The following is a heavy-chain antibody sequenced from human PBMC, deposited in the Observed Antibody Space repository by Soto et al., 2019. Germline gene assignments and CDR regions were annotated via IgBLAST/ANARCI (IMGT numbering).Heavy chain of an antibody. J-gene: IGHJ6*02. CDR3: ASSSSSYYYYGMDV. CDR2: INHSGST. CDR1: GGSFSGYY. D-gene: IGHD6-13*01. V-gene: IGHV4-34*01. Sequence: SETLSLTCAVYGGSFSGYYWSWIRQPPGKGLEWIGEINHSGSTNYNPSLKSRVTISVDTSKNQFSLKLSSVTAADTAVYYCASSSSSYYYYGMDVWGQGTTVTVSS.